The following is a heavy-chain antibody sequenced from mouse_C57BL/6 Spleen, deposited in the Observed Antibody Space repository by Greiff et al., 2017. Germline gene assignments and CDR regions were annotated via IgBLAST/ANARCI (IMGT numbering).Heavy chain of an antibody. D-gene: IGHD1-1*01. Sequence: VQLKQSGPELVKPGASVKISCKASGYSFTDYNMNWVKQSNGKSLEWIGVINPNYGTTSYNQKFKGKATLTVDQSSSTAYMQLNSLTSEDSAVXDGARGTTVVAKAMDYLGQGASVTVSS. CDR2: INPNYGTT. CDR3: ARGTTVVAKAMDY. J-gene: IGHJ4*01. CDR1: GYSFTDYN. V-gene: IGHV1-39*01.